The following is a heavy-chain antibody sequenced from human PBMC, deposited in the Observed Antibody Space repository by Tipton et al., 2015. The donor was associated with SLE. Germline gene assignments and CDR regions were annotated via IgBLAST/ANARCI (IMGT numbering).Heavy chain of an antibody. CDR3: ARDGAARGDFDY. CDR1: GGSISSSSYY. CDR2: IYYSGST. Sequence: LRLSCTVSGGSISSSSYYWGWIRQPPGKGLEWIGSIYYSGSTYYNPSLKSRVTISVGTSKNQFSLKLSSVTAADTAVYYCARDGAARGDFDYWGQGTLVTVSS. V-gene: IGHV4-39*07. J-gene: IGHJ4*02. D-gene: IGHD6-6*01.